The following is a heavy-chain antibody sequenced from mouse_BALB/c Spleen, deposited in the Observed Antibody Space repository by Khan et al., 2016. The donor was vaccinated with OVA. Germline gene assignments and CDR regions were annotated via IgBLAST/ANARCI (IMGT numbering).Heavy chain of an antibody. CDR2: INTYTGEP. CDR1: GYTFTNYG. J-gene: IGHJ2*01. V-gene: IGHV9-3-1*01. Sequence: QIQLVQSGPELKKPGETVKISCKASGYTFTNYGMNWVKQAPGKGLKWMGWINTYTGEPTYADDFKGRFAFSLETSASTAYLQINNLKNEDTATYFCASLSTMITTNVDYWGQGTTLTVSS. CDR3: ASLSTMITTNVDY. D-gene: IGHD2-4*01.